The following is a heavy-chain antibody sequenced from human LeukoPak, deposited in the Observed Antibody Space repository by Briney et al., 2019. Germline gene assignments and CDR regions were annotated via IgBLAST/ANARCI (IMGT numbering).Heavy chain of an antibody. CDR3: ARDKRHSYGRYFAH. CDR2: MQSTGNS. CDR1: GDPISTYH. J-gene: IGHJ4*02. V-gene: IGHV4-59*01. Sequence: SETLSLTCSVFGDPISTYHWNWIRKPPGKGLEWIAYMQSTGNSQYNPSLKSRVAMSVDTSKNQVVLNLSSVTAADTAVYYCARDKRHSYGRYFAHWGQGILVTVSS. D-gene: IGHD5-18*01.